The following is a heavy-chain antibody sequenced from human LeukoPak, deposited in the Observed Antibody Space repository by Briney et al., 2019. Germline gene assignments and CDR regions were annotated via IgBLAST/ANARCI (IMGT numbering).Heavy chain of an antibody. Sequence: GGSLRLSCAASGFTFSSYGMHWVRQAPGKGLEWVALIRYDGSNKYYADSVKGRFTISRDNSKNTLYLQMNSLRAEDTAVYYCYYYDSSGYYLWGQGTLVTVSS. CDR3: YYYDSSGYYL. D-gene: IGHD3-22*01. V-gene: IGHV3-30*02. CDR2: IRYDGSNK. CDR1: GFTFSSYG. J-gene: IGHJ4*02.